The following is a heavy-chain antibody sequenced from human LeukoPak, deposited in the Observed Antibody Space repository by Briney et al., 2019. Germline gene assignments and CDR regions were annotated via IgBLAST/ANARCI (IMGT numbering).Heavy chain of an antibody. CDR3: ARLPHCTGTTCYGGGYYSDY. CDR2: IIHRGTT. CDR1: GGSISSSSYY. Sequence: SETLSLTCTVSGGSISSSSYYWGWIRQPPGKRLEWIGTIIHRGTTFYNPSLKSRVTISVDTSKNQFSLKLNSVTAADTAVYYCARLPHCTGTTCYGGGYYSDYWGQGTLVTVSS. J-gene: IGHJ4*02. D-gene: IGHD2-2*01. V-gene: IGHV4-39*07.